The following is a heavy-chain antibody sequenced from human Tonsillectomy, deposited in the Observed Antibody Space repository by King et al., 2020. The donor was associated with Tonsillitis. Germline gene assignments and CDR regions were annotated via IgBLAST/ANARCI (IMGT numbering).Heavy chain of an antibody. CDR1: GFTFSDYA. CDR2: IYGGGSDT. Sequence: QLVQSGGGLVQPGGSLRLSCAASGFTFSDYAMNWVRQAPGKGLEWVSFIYGGGSDTYYADSVKGRFTISRDNSKNTLYLQMNSLRAEDTAVYYCAKDRGIYPDAFDMWGRGTMVTVSS. CDR3: AKDRGIYPDAFDM. J-gene: IGHJ3*02. D-gene: IGHD6-13*01. V-gene: IGHV3-23*03.